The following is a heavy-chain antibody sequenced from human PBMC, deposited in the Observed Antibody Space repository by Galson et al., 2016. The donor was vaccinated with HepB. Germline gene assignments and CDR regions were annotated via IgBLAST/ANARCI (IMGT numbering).Heavy chain of an antibody. Sequence: SLKLSCAASGFTFSSYGMHWVRQAPGRGLEWVAVILYDGSNKNYADSVQGRVTISRDNSKNTLYLQMNSLRAEDTAVYYCEVSSGWRPGFDYWGEGTLGTVSS. CDR2: ILYDGSNK. D-gene: IGHD6-19*01. CDR1: GFTFSSYG. CDR3: EVSSGWRPGFDY. V-gene: IGHV3-33*01. J-gene: IGHJ4*02.